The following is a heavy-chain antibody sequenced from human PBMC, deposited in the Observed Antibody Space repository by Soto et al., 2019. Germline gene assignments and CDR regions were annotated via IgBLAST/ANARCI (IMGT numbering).Heavy chain of an antibody. D-gene: IGHD6-6*01. V-gene: IGHV1-3*01. CDR2: INAGNGNT. CDR3: ARELGVLYIAARPGYFDY. J-gene: IGHJ4*02. CDR1: GYTFTSYA. Sequence: ASVKVSCKASGYTFTSYAMHWVRQAPGQKLEWMGWINAGNGNTKYSQKFQGRVTITRDTSASTAYMELSSLGSEDTAVYYCARELGVLYIAARPGYFDYWGQGTLVTVSS.